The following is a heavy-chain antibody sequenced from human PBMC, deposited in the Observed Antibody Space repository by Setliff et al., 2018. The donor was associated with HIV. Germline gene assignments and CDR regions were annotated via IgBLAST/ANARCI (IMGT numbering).Heavy chain of an antibody. J-gene: IGHJ4*02. V-gene: IGHV1-2*02. CDR1: GYAFTGDY. CDR3: ARTHYYDSSGYLDY. CDR2: INPNSGGT. Sequence: GASVKVSCKASGYAFTGDYIHWVRQAPGQGLEWMGWINPNSGGTKYALNFQGRVTMTGDTSISTAYMELSRLRSDDTAVFFCARTHYYDSSGYLDYWGQGTLVTVSS. D-gene: IGHD3-22*01.